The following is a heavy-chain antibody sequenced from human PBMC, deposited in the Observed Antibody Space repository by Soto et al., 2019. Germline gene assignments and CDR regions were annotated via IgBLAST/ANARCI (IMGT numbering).Heavy chain of an antibody. J-gene: IGHJ4*02. CDR1: GDSMTTVGYY. Sequence: QVQLQESGPGLVKPSQTLSLTCTVSGDSMTTVGYYWTWIRQHPGQGLDWIGFISYSGSTYYSSSLKGRVAIYADTSKNQFSLKLNSVTAADTAVYYCTRGDYWGQGTLVTVSS. CDR3: TRGDY. V-gene: IGHV4-31*03. CDR2: ISYSGST.